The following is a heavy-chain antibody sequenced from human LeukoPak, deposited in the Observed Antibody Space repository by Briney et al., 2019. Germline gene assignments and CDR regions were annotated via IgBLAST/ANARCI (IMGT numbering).Heavy chain of an antibody. Sequence: ASVKVSCRASVYTFTSYDINSVRQATGQALEWMGWMNPNSGNTGYPQKFQGTVTMTRNTSISTAYMELSSLRSEDTAVYYCARGTRITIFGVVPLYYFDYWGQGTLVTVSS. J-gene: IGHJ4*02. D-gene: IGHD3-3*01. CDR2: MNPNSGNT. V-gene: IGHV1-8*01. CDR3: ARGTRITIFGVVPLYYFDY. CDR1: VYTFTSYD.